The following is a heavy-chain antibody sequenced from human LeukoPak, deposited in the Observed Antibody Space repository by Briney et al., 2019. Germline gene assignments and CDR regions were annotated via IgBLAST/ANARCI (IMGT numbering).Heavy chain of an antibody. CDR2: IYTCGST. CDR1: GGSISIGSYY. J-gene: IGHJ4*02. Sequence: SDTLSLTCTVSGGSISIGSYYCSWIRQPAGNGLEWIGRIYTCGSTNYNPSLKGRHTKSVDTSNNHSSMKLPSVPAPGTALTYCVRVTYYYENWGEGNLVTVSS. CDR3: VRVTYYYEN. V-gene: IGHV4-61*02.